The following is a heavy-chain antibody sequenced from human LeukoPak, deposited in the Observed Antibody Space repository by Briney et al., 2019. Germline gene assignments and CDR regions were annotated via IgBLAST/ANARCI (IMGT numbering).Heavy chain of an antibody. CDR3: AKEGENFDDAFDI. J-gene: IGHJ3*02. Sequence: SETLSLTCAVSGGSISSSNWWSWVRQPPGKGLEWIGEIYHSGSINYNPSLKSRATISVDKSKNQFSLKLTSVTAADTAVYYCAKEGENFDDAFDIWGQGTMVTVSS. D-gene: IGHD2/OR15-2a*01. V-gene: IGHV4-4*02. CDR2: IYHSGSI. CDR1: GGSISSSNW.